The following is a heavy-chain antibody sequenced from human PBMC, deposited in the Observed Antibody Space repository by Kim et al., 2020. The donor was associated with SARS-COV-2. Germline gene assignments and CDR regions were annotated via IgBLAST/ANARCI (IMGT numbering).Heavy chain of an antibody. CDR2: IDPSDSYT. CDR1: GYSFTSYW. V-gene: IGHV5-10-1*01. Sequence: GESLKISCKGSGYSFTSYWISWVRQMPGKGLEWMGRIDPSDSYTNYSPSFQGHVTISADKSISTAYLQWSSLKASDTAMYYCARSAYYYDSSGYELGNWGQGTLVTVSS. J-gene: IGHJ4*02. D-gene: IGHD3-22*01. CDR3: ARSAYYYDSSGYELGN.